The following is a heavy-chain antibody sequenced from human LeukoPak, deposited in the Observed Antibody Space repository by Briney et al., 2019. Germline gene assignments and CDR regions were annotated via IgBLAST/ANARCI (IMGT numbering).Heavy chain of an antibody. Sequence: PGGSLRLSCAASGFTFSTYWMSWVRQAPGKGLEWVANIKQDGSEKYYVDSVKGRFTISRDNAKNSLYLQMNSLRAEDTAVYYCARDFLAVWFGDHQMGYWGQGTLVTVSS. CDR1: GFTFSTYW. CDR2: IKQDGSEK. CDR3: ARDFLAVWFGDHQMGY. J-gene: IGHJ4*02. D-gene: IGHD3-10*01. V-gene: IGHV3-7*01.